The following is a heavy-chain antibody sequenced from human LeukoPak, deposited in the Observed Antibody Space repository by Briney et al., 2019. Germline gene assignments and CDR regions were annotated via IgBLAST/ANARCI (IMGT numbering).Heavy chain of an antibody. J-gene: IGHJ5*02. CDR3: ARVAAAGDGWFDP. V-gene: IGHV4-34*01. CDR1: GGSFSGYY. CDR2: INHSGST. Sequence: PSETRSLTCAVYGGSFSGYYWSWIRQPPGKGLEWIGEINHSGSTNYNPSLKSRVTISVDTSKNQFSLKLSSVTAADTAVYYCARVAAAGDGWFDPWGQGTLVTVSS. D-gene: IGHD7-27*01.